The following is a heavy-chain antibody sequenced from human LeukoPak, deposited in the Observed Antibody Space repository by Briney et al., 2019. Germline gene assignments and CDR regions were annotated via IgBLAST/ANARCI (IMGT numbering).Heavy chain of an antibody. J-gene: IGHJ4*02. CDR1: GFSFSSYA. D-gene: IGHD3-10*01. Sequence: GGSLRLSCAASGFSFSSYAMHWGRQAPGKGLEWVAFMRHDGSKKYYADSGQDRFIISRDNSKNTLYLQMNALRTEDTAVYFCAEGTGSGSFLVDYWGQGTLVTVSS. V-gene: IGHV3-30*02. CDR3: AEGTGSGSFLVDY. CDR2: MRHDGSKK.